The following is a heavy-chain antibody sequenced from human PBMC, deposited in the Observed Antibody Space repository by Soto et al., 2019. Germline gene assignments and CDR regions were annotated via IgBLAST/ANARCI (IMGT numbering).Heavy chain of an antibody. CDR2: MNPNSGNT. V-gene: IGHV1-8*01. D-gene: IGHD3-10*01. Sequence: VASVKVSCKASGYTFTSYDINWVRQATGQGLEWMGWMNPNSGNTGYAQKFQGRVTMTRNTSISTAYMELSSLRSEDTAVYYCAAKILEVGSGSYYNAELWGFDPWGQGTLVTVSS. CDR3: AAKILEVGSGSYYNAELWGFDP. CDR1: GYTFTSYD. J-gene: IGHJ5*02.